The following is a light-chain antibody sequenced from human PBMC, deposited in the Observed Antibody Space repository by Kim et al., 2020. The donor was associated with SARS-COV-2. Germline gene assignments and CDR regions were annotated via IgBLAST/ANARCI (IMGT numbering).Light chain of an antibody. J-gene: IGLJ3*02. Sequence: TPTHTCTRNSNYIGYQGVSWRQQQQGHPPKLLSYRNNKRPSGIAERDSASRSGNAAFLTITGLKPEDEADYYCSAWDDSLKAWVFGGGTKLTVL. CDR2: RNN. CDR3: SAWDDSLKAWV. V-gene: IGLV10-54*04. CDR1: SNYIGYQG.